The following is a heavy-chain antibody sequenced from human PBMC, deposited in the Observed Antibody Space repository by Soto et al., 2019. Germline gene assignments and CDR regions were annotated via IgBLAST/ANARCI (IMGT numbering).Heavy chain of an antibody. D-gene: IGHD2-15*01. V-gene: IGHV3-23*01. CDR2: ISGSGDST. Sequence: GGSLRLSCAASGFAFSSYAMCWVRQAPGKGLEWVSVISGSGDSTYHADPEKGRFTISRDNSKNTLFLQMNSLRPEDTAVYYCAKGEEGATLTTPFDYWGQGTPVTVSS. CDR3: AKGEEGATLTTPFDY. CDR1: GFAFSSYA. J-gene: IGHJ4*02.